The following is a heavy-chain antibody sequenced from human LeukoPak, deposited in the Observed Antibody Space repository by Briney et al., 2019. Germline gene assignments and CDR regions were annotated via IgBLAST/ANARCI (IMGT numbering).Heavy chain of an antibody. CDR3: ARGLGQWSRSDYFDS. CDR1: SGSFNDYY. J-gene: IGHJ4*02. Sequence: SETLSLTCAVYSGSFNDYYWSWVRHPPGKGMEWSGEINHDGSTNHNPSPKSRVTISVDTSKNQFSLRLSSIGAADTAVYYCARGLGQWSRSDYFDSWGQGTLVIVS. CDR2: INHDGST. V-gene: IGHV4-34*01. D-gene: IGHD2-15*01.